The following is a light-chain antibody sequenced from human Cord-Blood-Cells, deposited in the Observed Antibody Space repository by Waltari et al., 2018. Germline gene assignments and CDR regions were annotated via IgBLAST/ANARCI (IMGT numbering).Light chain of an antibody. CDR2: KAS. J-gene: IGKJ1*01. CDR3: QQYNSCSPT. CDR1: QSISSW. Sequence: DIQMTQSPSTLSASVGDRVTITCRASQSISSWLAWYQQKPGKAPKLLIYKASSLESGVPSRFSGSGSGTEFTLTISSLQPDDFATYYCQQYNSCSPTFGQGTKVEIK. V-gene: IGKV1-5*03.